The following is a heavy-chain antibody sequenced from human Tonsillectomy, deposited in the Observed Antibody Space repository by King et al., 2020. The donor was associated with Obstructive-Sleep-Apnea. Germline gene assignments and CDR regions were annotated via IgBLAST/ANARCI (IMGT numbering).Heavy chain of an antibody. CDR3: AGRGVVTFGDWFDP. D-gene: IGHD2-21*02. Sequence: QLQESGPGLVKPSQTLSLTCTVSGGSISSGGYYWSWIRQHPGKGLEWIGYIYYSGSTYYNPSLKSRITISVDTSKSQFSLKLSSVTAADTTVYYCAGRGVVTFGDWFDPWGQGTLVTVSS. J-gene: IGHJ5*02. CDR2: IYYSGST. V-gene: IGHV4-31*03. CDR1: GGSISSGGYY.